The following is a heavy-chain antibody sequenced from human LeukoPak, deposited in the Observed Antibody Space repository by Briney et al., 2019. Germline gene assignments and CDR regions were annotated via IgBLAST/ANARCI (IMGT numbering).Heavy chain of an antibody. CDR2: ISGSGGST. J-gene: IGHJ4*02. D-gene: IGHD3-22*01. CDR3: AKEGRGSLYYYDSSGYNGIDY. Sequence: GSLRLSCAASGFTFSSYAMSWVRQAPGKGLEWVSAISGSGGSTYYADSVKGRFTISRDNSKNTLYLQMNSLRAEDTAVYYCAKEGRGSLYYYDSSGYNGIDYWGQGTLVTVSS. V-gene: IGHV3-23*01. CDR1: GFTFSSYA.